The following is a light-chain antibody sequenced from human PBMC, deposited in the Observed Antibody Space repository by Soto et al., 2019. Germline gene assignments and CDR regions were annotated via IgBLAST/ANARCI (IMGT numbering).Light chain of an antibody. Sequence: QSVLTQPRSVSGSPGQSATISSTGTSSDVGGFNSVSWYQQHPGKAPKLMIYDVNKRPSGVPDRFSGSKSGSTASLTISGLQAEDEAEYYCCSYAGSYSYAFATGTKVTVL. CDR1: SSDVGGFNS. CDR3: CSYAGSYSYA. CDR2: DVN. J-gene: IGLJ1*01. V-gene: IGLV2-11*01.